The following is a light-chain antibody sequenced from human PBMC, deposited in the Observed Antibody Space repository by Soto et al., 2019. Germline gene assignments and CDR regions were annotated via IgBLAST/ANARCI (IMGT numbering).Light chain of an antibody. V-gene: IGKV3-20*01. CDR1: QSVTSSY. CDR3: QQYGSSPLT. J-gene: IGKJ4*01. CDR2: GAS. Sequence: EIVLTQSPGTLSLSPGERVTLSCRASQSVTSSYLTWYQQKPGQAPRLLIYGASSRATGIPDRFSGSGSGTDFTLTISRLEPEDFAVCYCQQYGSSPLTFGGGTKVEIK.